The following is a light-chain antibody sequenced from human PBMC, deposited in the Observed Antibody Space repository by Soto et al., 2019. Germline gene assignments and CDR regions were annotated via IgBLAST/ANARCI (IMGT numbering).Light chain of an antibody. CDR1: QTISNW. CDR2: DVS. CDR3: QQYNTFWT. Sequence: DIQMTQSPSTLSASVGDRVTITCRASQTISNWLAWYQQKPGKAPKLLIYDVSSLESGVPSRFSGSGSGTAFTLTISSLRPDDSATYYCQQYNTFWTFGQGTKVDIK. J-gene: IGKJ1*01. V-gene: IGKV1-5*01.